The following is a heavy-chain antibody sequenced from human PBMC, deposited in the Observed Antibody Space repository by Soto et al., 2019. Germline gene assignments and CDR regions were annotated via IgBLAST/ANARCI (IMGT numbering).Heavy chain of an antibody. CDR1: GYTFTSYG. D-gene: IGHD1-26*01. CDR2: ISAYNGNT. Sequence: QVQLVQSGAEVKKPGASVKVSCKASGYTFTSYGISWGRQAPGQGLEWMGWISAYNGNTKYAQKLQGKVSMTTDTSPRAAYMELRSLRSDAAAVYSCARDLGAQIVDYWGQGTLVTVSS. CDR3: ARDLGAQIVDY. V-gene: IGHV1-18*01. J-gene: IGHJ4*02.